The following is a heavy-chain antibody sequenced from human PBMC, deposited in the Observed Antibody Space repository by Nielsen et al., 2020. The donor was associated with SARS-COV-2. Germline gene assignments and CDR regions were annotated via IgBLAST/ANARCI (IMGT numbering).Heavy chain of an antibody. CDR2: INHSGST. CDR1: GGSFSGYY. CDR3: ARGRYSSGWYSGEYYFDY. Sequence: SETLSLTCAVYGGSFSGYYWSWIRQPPGKGLEWIGEINHSGSTNYNPSLKSRVTISVDTSKNQFSLKLSSVTAADTAVYYCARGRYSSGWYSGEYYFDYWGQGTLVTASS. V-gene: IGHV4-34*01. J-gene: IGHJ4*02. D-gene: IGHD6-19*01.